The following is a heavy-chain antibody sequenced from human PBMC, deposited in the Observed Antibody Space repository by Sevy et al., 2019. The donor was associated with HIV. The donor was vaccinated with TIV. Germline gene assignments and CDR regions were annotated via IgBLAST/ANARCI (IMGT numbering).Heavy chain of an antibody. CDR2: IRGGGGGT. D-gene: IGHD6-13*01. J-gene: IGHJ2*01. Sequence: LSLTCAASGFTFNNYAMSWVRQAPGKGLEGKGLEWVSTIRGGGGGTYYADSVRGRFTISRDNSKNTLYLQVNSLRVEDTAVYYCAKHYIHDIADGWYFDLWGRGTLVTVSS. CDR3: AKHYIHDIADGWYFDL. CDR1: GFTFNNYA. V-gene: IGHV3-23*01.